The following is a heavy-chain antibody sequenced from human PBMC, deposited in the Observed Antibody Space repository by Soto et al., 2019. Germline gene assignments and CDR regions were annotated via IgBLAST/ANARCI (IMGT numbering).Heavy chain of an antibody. V-gene: IGHV4-61*01. CDR3: ATAKVDN. J-gene: IGHJ4*02. CDR1: DGFISIASHY. CDR2: LYHSGST. Sequence: PSETLSLTCTVSDGFISIASHYWSWIRQPPGKGVEWIAYLYHSGSTDYNPSLKSRVTISVHLSRNQFSLRLDTVTAADTAVYDCATAKVDNGGPGTLVTVSS.